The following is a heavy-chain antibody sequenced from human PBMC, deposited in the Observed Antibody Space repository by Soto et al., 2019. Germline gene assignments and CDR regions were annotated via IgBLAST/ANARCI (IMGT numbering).Heavy chain of an antibody. J-gene: IGHJ4*02. D-gene: IGHD7-27*01. CDR1: GFTVSTYG. Sequence: QVPLVESGGGVVQPGRSLGLSCAVSGFTVSTYGMHWVRQAPGKGLEWVAVISRDGGSKYYADSVKGRFTISRDKSRKTLFLEINSMRGDDMAVYYCTGEDESGYWGQGTLVTVSS. V-gene: IGHV3-30*03. CDR2: ISRDGGSK. CDR3: TGEDESGY.